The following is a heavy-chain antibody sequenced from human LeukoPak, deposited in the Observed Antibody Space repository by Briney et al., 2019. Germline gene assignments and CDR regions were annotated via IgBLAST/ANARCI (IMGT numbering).Heavy chain of an antibody. J-gene: IGHJ4*02. CDR1: GGSISSGGYH. D-gene: IGHD5-12*01. CDR2: IYYSGST. V-gene: IGHV4-31*03. CDR3: ARASGYYYFDY. Sequence: PSETLSLTCTVSGGSISSGGYHWSWIRQHPGTGLEWIGNIYYSGSTYYNPSLKSRVTISVDTSKNQFSLKLSSVTAADTAVFYCARASGYYYFDYWGQGTLVTVSS.